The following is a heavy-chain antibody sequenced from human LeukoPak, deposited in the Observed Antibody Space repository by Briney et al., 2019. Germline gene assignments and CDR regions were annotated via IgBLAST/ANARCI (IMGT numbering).Heavy chain of an antibody. CDR2: ISSSGSTI. D-gene: IGHD3-22*01. V-gene: IGHV3-11*01. Sequence: GGSLRLSCAASGFTFSDYYMSWIRQAPGKGLEWVSYISSSGSTIYYADSVKGRFTISRDNAKNSLYLQMNSLRAEDTAVYYCAKLSNRGYYYDSSGYQPADYWGQGTLVTVSS. CDR3: AKLSNRGYYYDSSGYQPADY. CDR1: GFTFSDYY. J-gene: IGHJ4*02.